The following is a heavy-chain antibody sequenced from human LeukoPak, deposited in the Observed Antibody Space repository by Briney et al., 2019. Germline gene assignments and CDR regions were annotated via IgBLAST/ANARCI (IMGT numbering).Heavy chain of an antibody. CDR2: IYTSGST. D-gene: IGHD2-2*02. CDR1: GGSISSYY. J-gene: IGHJ4*02. V-gene: IGHV4-4*07. CDR3: ARADCSSTSCHIFDY. Sequence: SETLSLTCTVSGGSISSYYWSWIRQPAGKGLEWIGRIYTSGSTNPNPSLKSRVTMSVDTSKNQFSLKLSSVTAADTAVYYCARADCSSTSCHIFDYWGQGTLVTVSS.